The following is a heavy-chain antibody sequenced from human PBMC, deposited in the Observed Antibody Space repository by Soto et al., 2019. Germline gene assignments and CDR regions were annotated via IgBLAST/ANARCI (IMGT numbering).Heavy chain of an antibody. CDR2: MSGTGGSA. CDR1: GFTFSSYA. D-gene: IGHD2-15*01. CDR3: AKLSPGFCRGGACSPPDY. J-gene: IGHJ4*02. Sequence: EVQLLESGGGLVQPGGSLRLSCAASGFTFSSYAMSWVRQAPGKGLEWVSDMSGTGGSAYYADSMKGRFTISRDNSKNTFYLQMTGLRAEDAAVYYCAKLSPGFCRGGACSPPDYGGQGPLVTVSS. V-gene: IGHV3-23*01.